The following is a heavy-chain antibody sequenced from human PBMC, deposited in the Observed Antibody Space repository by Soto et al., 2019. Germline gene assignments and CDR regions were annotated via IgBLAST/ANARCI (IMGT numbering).Heavy chain of an antibody. Sequence: ASVKVSCKASGYIFTSYGISWVRQAPGQGLEWMGWISAYNGNTNYAQKLQGRVTMTTDTSTSTAYMELRSLRSDDTAVYYCARVLAVAGRHYFDYWGQGTLVTVSS. D-gene: IGHD6-19*01. CDR1: GYIFTSYG. V-gene: IGHV1-18*01. CDR2: ISAYNGNT. CDR3: ARVLAVAGRHYFDY. J-gene: IGHJ4*02.